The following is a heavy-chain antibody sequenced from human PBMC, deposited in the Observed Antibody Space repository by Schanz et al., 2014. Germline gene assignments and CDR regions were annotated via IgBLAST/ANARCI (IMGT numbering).Heavy chain of an antibody. CDR1: GYTLTAYY. CDR3: ARENKDYDSILNKFFHYGLDL. V-gene: IGHV1-2*06. J-gene: IGHJ6*02. Sequence: VQLVQSGAEVKKPGASVKVSCKASGYTLTAYYMHWVRQAPGQGLEWMGRISPNSGDTHSAQKFQGRVTMTWDRSISTANMELSRLRSDDTAVYYCARENKDYDSILNKFFHYGLDLWGQGTTVTVSS. D-gene: IGHD3-3*02. CDR2: ISPNSGDT.